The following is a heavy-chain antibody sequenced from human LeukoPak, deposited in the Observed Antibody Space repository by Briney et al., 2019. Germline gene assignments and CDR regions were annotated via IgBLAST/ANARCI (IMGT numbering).Heavy chain of an antibody. CDR3: ARAGSSSPEDY. J-gene: IGHJ4*02. CDR1: GFTFSSYS. V-gene: IGHV3-21*01. CDR2: ISSSSSYI. D-gene: IGHD6-6*01. Sequence: GGSLRLSCAASGFTFSSYSMNWVRQAPGKGLEWVSSISSSSSYIYYADSVKGRFTISRDNAKNSLYLQMNSLRAEDTAVYYCARAGSSSPEDYWGQGTLVTVSS.